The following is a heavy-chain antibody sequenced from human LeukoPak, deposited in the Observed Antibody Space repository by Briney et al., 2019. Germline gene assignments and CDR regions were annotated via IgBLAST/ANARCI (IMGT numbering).Heavy chain of an antibody. CDR1: GGSFSGYY. CDR2: INHSGST. CDR3: ARDKGRYCSGGSCQDWFDP. J-gene: IGHJ5*02. D-gene: IGHD2-15*01. Sequence: SETLSLTCAVYGGSFSGYYWSWIRQPPGKGLEWIGEINHSGSTNYNPSLKSRVTISVDTSKNQFSLKLSSVTAADTAVYYCARDKGRYCSGGSCQDWFDPWGQGTLVTVSS. V-gene: IGHV4-34*01.